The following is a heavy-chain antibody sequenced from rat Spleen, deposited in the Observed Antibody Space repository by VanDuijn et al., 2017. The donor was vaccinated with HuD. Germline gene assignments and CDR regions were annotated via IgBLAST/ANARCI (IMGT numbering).Heavy chain of an antibody. Sequence: EVQLVESGGGRVQPGRSLRLSCVASGITFNNYWMTWIRQAPGKGLEWVASISNIDDTYYSDSVKGRFTVSRDNAKSTLYLQMNSLRSEDTATYYCARENYYSGDYWGQGVMVTVSS. CDR1: GITFNNYW. CDR2: ISNIDDT. J-gene: IGHJ2*01. CDR3: ARENYYSGDY. V-gene: IGHV5-31*01. D-gene: IGHD1-1*01.